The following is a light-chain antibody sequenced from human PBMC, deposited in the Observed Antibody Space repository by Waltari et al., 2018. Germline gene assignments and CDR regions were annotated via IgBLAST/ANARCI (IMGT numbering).Light chain of an antibody. V-gene: IGKV1-39*01. CDR1: QSISSY. CDR2: AAS. CDR3: QQSYSTLIT. J-gene: IGKJ5*01. Sequence: DIQMTQSPSSLSASVGARVTITCRASQSISSYLNWYQQKPGKAPKLLIYAASSLQGGVPSRFSGRGSGTDFTLSISSLQAEDFATYYCQQSYSTLITFGQGTRLEIK.